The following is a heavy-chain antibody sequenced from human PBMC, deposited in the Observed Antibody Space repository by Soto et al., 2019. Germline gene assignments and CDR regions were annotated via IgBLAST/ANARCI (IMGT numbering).Heavy chain of an antibody. CDR1: GFTFSSYA. Sequence: GGSLRLSCAAPGFTFSSYAMSWVRQAPGKGLEWVSAISGSGGSTYYADSVKGWFTISRDNSKNTLYLQMNSLRAEDTAVYYCAKDRVQLPTSNFDYWGQGTLVTVSS. J-gene: IGHJ4*02. CDR3: AKDRVQLPTSNFDY. V-gene: IGHV3-23*01. D-gene: IGHD6-6*01. CDR2: ISGSGGST.